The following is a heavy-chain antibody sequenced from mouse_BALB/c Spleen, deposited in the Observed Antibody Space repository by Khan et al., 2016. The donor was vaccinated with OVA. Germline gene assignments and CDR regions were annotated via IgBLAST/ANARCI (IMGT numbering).Heavy chain of an antibody. J-gene: IGHJ1*01. Sequence: QIQLVQSGPELKKPGETVKISCKASGYTFTNYGMNWVKQAPGKGLKWMGWINTYTGEPTYVDDFKGRFAFSLETSASTAFLQIKNLKHEDTATYFCASGGYWYFDVWGAGTTVTVAS. CDR1: GYTFTNYG. D-gene: IGHD1-1*02. CDR2: INTYTGEP. V-gene: IGHV9-3-1*01. CDR3: ASGGYWYFDV.